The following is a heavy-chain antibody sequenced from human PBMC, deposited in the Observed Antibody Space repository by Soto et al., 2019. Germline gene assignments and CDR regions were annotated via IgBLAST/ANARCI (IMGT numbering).Heavy chain of an antibody. J-gene: IGHJ4*02. Sequence: QVQLVQSGAEVKKPGSSVKVSCKASGGTFSSYTISWVRQAPGQGLEWMGRIIPILGIANYAQKFKGRVTITADKSTSTAYMELSSLRSDDTDVYYCASRSGSYWDSFDYWGQGTLVTVSS. CDR1: GGTFSSYT. V-gene: IGHV1-69*02. CDR2: IIPILGIA. D-gene: IGHD3-10*01. CDR3: ASRSGSYWDSFDY.